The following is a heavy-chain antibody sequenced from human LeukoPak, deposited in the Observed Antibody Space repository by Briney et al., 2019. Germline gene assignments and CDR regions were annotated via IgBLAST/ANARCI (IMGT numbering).Heavy chain of an antibody. CDR1: GGTFSSYA. Sequence: VKVSCKASGGTFSSYAISWVRQAPGQGLEWMGRIIPILGIANYAQKFQGRVTITADKSTSTAHMELSSLRSEGTAVYYCARSSSGEPNDYWGQGTLVTVSS. V-gene: IGHV1-69*10. J-gene: IGHJ4*02. CDR2: IIPILGIA. CDR3: ARSSSGEPNDY. D-gene: IGHD6-19*01.